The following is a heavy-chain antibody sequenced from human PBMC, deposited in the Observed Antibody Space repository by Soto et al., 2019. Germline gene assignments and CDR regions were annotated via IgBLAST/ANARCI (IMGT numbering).Heavy chain of an antibody. CDR2: ISGSAGGA. V-gene: IGHV3-23*01. Sequence: GGSLRLSCAASRFTFSRYSMNWVRQAPGKGLEWVSVISGSAGGANYADSVKGRFTISRANSENTLHLQMDNLRAEDTAVYFCAKFTHGSGYYYRNYFDHWGQGTLVTVSS. CDR3: AKFTHGSGYYYRNYFDH. D-gene: IGHD3-10*01. J-gene: IGHJ4*02. CDR1: RFTFSRYS.